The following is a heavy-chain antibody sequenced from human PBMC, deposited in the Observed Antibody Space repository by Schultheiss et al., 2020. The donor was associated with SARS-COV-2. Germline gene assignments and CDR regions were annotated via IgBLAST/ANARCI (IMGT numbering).Heavy chain of an antibody. V-gene: IGHV4-59*12. D-gene: IGHD2-2*02. CDR2: IYYSGST. CDR1: GGSISSYY. Sequence: SETLSLTCTVSGGSISSYYWSWIRQPPGKGLEWIGYIYYSGSTYYNPSLKSLVTISVDTSKNQFSLKLSSVTAADTAVYYCARAGLYCSSTSCYTNWFDPWGQGTLVTVSS. J-gene: IGHJ5*02. CDR3: ARAGLYCSSTSCYTNWFDP.